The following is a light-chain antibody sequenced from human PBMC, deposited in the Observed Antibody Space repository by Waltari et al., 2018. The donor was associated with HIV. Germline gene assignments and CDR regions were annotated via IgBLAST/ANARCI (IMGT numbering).Light chain of an antibody. CDR2: AAS. CDR1: QSVSSNY. J-gene: IGKJ2*01. V-gene: IGKV3-20*01. CDR3: QQYGTSPYT. Sequence: EIVLTQSPATLSQSPGKRATLSCRATQSVSSNYLAWYQQKPGQAPRLLIYAASSRTTGIPDRFSGSGSATDFTLTISRLEPEDFAVYYCQQYGTSPYTFGQGTNLEIK.